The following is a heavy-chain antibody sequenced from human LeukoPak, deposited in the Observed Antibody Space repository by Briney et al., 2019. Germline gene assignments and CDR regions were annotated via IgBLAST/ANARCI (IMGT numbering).Heavy chain of an antibody. CDR1: SYTFTCYY. V-gene: IGHV1-2*02. CDR2: INPNSGGT. CDR3: AMKTRGYSYVYLHFDS. D-gene: IGHD5-18*01. Sequence: GASVKVSCKSSSYTFTCYYRHWVRQAPGQGLEWMGWINPNSGGTNYAQKFQGRVTMTRDTSISTAYMELSRLRSDDTAVYYCAMKTRGYSYVYLHFDSWGQGTLVTVSS. J-gene: IGHJ5*01.